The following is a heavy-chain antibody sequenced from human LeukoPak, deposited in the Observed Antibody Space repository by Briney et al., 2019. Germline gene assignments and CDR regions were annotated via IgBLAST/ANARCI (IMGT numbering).Heavy chain of an antibody. CDR2: IYYSGST. CDR3: ARSYCGGDCYLFEYYFDY. D-gene: IGHD2-21*02. Sequence: SETLSLTCTVSGGSVSSGSYYWSWIRQPPGKGLEWIGYIYYSGSTNYNPSLKSRVTISVDTSKNQFSLKLSSVTAADTAVYYCARSYCGGDCYLFEYYFDYWGQGTLVTVSS. J-gene: IGHJ4*02. CDR1: GGSVSSGSYY. V-gene: IGHV4-61*01.